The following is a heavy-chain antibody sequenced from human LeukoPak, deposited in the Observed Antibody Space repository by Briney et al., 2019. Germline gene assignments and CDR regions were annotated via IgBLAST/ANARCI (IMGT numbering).Heavy chain of an antibody. J-gene: IGHJ3*02. CDR1: GYTFTSYY. CDR2: INPSGGST. V-gene: IGHV1-46*01. CDR3: ARDDYDSSGYSDAFDI. Sequence: ASVNVSCKASGYTFTSYYMHWVRQAPGQGLEWMGIINPSGGSTSYAQKFQGRATMTRDTSTSTVYMELSSLRSEDTAVYYCARDDYDSSGYSDAFDIWGQGTMVTVSS. D-gene: IGHD3-22*01.